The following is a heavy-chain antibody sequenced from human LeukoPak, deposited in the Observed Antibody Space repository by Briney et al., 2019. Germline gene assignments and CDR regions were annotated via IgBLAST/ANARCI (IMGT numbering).Heavy chain of an antibody. V-gene: IGHV4-39*07. Sequence: SETLSLTCTVSGGSISGSSYYWGWLRQPPGKGLEWIGSIYYSGSTYYNPSLKSRVTISVDTSKNQFSLKLSSVTAADTAVYYRARDAFDIWGQGTMVTVSS. CDR3: ARDAFDI. CDR1: GGSISGSSYY. J-gene: IGHJ3*02. CDR2: IYYSGST.